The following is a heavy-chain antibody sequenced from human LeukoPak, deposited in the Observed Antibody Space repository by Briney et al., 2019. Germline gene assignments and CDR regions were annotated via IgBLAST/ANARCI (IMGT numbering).Heavy chain of an antibody. CDR3: AKGDYDILTGTFDY. CDR2: ISWNSGSI. V-gene: IGHV3-9*01. Sequence: SLRLSCAASGFTFDDYAMHWVRQAPGKGLEWVSGISWNSGSIGYADSVKGRFTISRDNAKNSLYLQMNSLRAEDTALYYCAKGDYDILTGTFDYWGQGTLVTVSS. D-gene: IGHD3-9*01. J-gene: IGHJ4*02. CDR1: GFTFDDYA.